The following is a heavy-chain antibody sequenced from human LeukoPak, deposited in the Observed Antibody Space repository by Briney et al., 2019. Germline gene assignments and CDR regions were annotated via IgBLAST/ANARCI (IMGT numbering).Heavy chain of an antibody. CDR3: ARHISSGGTYAHFDY. J-gene: IGHJ4*02. CDR2: IYNSGST. CDR1: GDSISIYY. D-gene: IGHD1-26*01. Sequence: ESSETLSLTCSVSGDSISIYYWSWIRQPPGKGLEWIGYIYNSGSTNYNPSLKSRVTISVDTSKNQFSLKLNSVTAADTAVYYCARHISSGGTYAHFDYWGQGTLVTVSS. V-gene: IGHV4-59*08.